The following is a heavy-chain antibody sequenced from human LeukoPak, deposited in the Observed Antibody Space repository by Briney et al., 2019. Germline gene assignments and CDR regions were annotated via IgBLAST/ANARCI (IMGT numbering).Heavy chain of an antibody. Sequence: SETLSLTCAVSGGSITSNIDYWAWIRQPPGKGLEWIGSVYFTGSGYYNPSLKSRVTISLDTSKNQFSLMVNSVTAADTAVYYCAREAVSGWYDYFDFWGQGTLVTVSS. V-gene: IGHV4-39*07. D-gene: IGHD6-19*01. CDR2: VYFTGSG. CDR3: AREAVSGWYDYFDF. J-gene: IGHJ4*02. CDR1: GGSITSNIDY.